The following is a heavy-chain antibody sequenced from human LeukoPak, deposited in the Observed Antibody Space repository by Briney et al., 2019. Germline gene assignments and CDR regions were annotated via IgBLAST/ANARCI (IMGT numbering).Heavy chain of an antibody. D-gene: IGHD4-17*01. V-gene: IGHV4-30-4*01. J-gene: IGHJ5*02. CDR2: INHSGST. Sequence: PSQTLSLTCTVSGGSISSGDYYWSWIRQPPGKGLEWIGEINHSGSTNYNPSLKSRVTISVDTSKNQFSLKLSSVTAADTAVYYCARGSGDYQFWFDPWGQGTLVTVSS. CDR3: ARGSGDYQFWFDP. CDR1: GGSISSGDYY.